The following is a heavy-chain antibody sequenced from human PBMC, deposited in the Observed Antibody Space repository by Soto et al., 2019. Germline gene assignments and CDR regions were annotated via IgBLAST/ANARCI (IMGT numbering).Heavy chain of an antibody. J-gene: IGHJ6*02. V-gene: IGHV3-11*01. CDR2: IYNSGITV. CDR3: ARHTEYGDNEYGMDV. D-gene: IGHD4-17*01. Sequence: RRACLPAEFNLSNYYIRWIRQAPGKELEWVSYIYNSGITVYYAVSVKGRISVSRDNAKNSLYLQMSRLRVEDTAVYYCARHTEYGDNEYGMDVWGQGTTVTVSS. CDR1: EFNLSNYY.